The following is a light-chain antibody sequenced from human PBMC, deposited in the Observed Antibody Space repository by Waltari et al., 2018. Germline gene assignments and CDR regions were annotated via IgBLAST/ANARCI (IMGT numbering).Light chain of an antibody. V-gene: IGLV3-21*02. CDR3: CSYAYAARI. J-gene: IGLJ2*01. Sequence: SYVLTQPPSESVAPGQEATITCGGSNIGRKTVHWYQQRPGQAPVLVVYDDDDRASGIPERFSGSKSGDTATLTISGLQAEDEADYYCCSYAYAARIFGGGTKLTVL. CDR2: DDD. CDR1: NIGRKT.